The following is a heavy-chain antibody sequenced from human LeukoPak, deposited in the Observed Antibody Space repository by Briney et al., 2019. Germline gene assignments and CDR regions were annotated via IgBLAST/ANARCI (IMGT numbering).Heavy chain of an antibody. Sequence: SETLSLTCTVSGGSIRGSSFYWGWIRQPPGGGLEFIGSIFYRGNTCYNPSLKSRVTISVDTSRNQFSLKLTSMTAADTAIYYCAREGGYGDYIHASDVWGQGTMVTVSS. CDR1: GGSIRGSSFY. D-gene: IGHD4-17*01. V-gene: IGHV4-39*07. CDR2: IFYRGNT. J-gene: IGHJ3*01. CDR3: AREGGYGDYIHASDV.